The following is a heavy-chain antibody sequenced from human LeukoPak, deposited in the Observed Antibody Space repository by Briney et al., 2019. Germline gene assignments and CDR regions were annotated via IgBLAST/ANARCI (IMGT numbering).Heavy chain of an antibody. CDR2: INHSGST. D-gene: IGHD5-12*01. CDR1: GFTFSSYG. Sequence: PGGSLRLSCAPSGFTFSSYGMHWVRQAPGKGLEWIGEINHSGSTNYNPSLKSRVTISVDTSKNQFSLKLSSVTAADTAVYYCARGQRGFPYWGQGTLVTVSS. CDR3: ARGQRGFPY. J-gene: IGHJ4*02. V-gene: IGHV4-34*01.